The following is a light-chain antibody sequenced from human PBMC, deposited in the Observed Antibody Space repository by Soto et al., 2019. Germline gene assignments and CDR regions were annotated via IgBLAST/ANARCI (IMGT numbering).Light chain of an antibody. CDR3: HQYSNWPFT. V-gene: IGKV3-15*01. CDR2: GAS. Sequence: EILMTQSPATLSVSPGERATLSCRASQSVSSNLDWYQQKPGKAPRLLIYGASTRATGIPARFSGSGSGTQFILTITSLQSEDFELYYCHQYSNWPFTFGQGTKVDIK. CDR1: QSVSSN. J-gene: IGKJ3*01.